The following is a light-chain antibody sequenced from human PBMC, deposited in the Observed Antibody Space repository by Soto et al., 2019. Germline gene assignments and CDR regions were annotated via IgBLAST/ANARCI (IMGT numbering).Light chain of an antibody. CDR3: PSYDSSLSGPV. V-gene: IGLV1-40*01. Sequence: QSVLTQPPSVSGDPGQRVTISCTGSSSNIGAGYDVHWYQQLPGAAPKLLIYGNDNRPSGVPDRFSGSKFGTSASLAITGLQAEDEAVYYCPSYDSSLSGPVFGGGTKLTVL. J-gene: IGLJ3*02. CDR1: SSNIGAGYD. CDR2: GND.